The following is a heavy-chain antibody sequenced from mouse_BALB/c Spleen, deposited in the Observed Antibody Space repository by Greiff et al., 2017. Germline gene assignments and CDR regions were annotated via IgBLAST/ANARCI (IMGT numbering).Heavy chain of an antibody. CDR3: DSEGSRRDAMDY. V-gene: IGHV2-9*02. Sequence: VKLMESGPGLVAPSQSLSISCTASGFSLTSYGVHWVRQPPGKGLEWLGGMWAGGSTNYYSALMSRLSISKDNSKGQVFLKMNSLQTDDTAMYYTDSEGSRRDAMDYWGQGTSVTVSS. CDR2: MWAGGST. D-gene: IGHD1-3*01. J-gene: IGHJ4*01. CDR1: GFSLTSYG.